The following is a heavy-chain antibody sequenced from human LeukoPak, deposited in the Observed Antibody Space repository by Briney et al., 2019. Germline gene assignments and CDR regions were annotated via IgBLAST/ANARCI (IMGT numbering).Heavy chain of an antibody. CDR2: IWYDGSNK. D-gene: IGHD3-22*01. V-gene: IGHV3-33*01. J-gene: IGHJ4*02. CDR3: ARDVSGYHLDY. Sequence: PGGSLRLSCAASGFTFSSYGMHWVRQAPGKGLEWVAVIWYDGSNKYYADSVKGRFTISRDNSKNTLYLQMNSLRAEDTAVYYCARDVSGYHLDYWGQGTLVTVSS. CDR1: GFTFSSYG.